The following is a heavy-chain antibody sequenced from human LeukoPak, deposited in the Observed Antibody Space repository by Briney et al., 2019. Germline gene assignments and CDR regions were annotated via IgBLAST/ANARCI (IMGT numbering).Heavy chain of an antibody. CDR1: GFTFSSYW. CDR2: INSDGSST. J-gene: IGHJ4*02. D-gene: IGHD3-22*01. Sequence: GGSLRLSCAASGFTFSSYWMHWVRQAPGKGLVWVSRINSDGSSTSYADSVKGRFTISRDNAKNTLYLQVNSLRAEDTAVYYCARSHYYDSSGYFYWGQGTLVTVSS. CDR3: ARSHYYDSSGYFY. V-gene: IGHV3-74*01.